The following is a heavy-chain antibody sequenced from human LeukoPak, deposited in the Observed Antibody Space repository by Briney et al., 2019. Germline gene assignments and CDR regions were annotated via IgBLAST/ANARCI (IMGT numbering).Heavy chain of an antibody. J-gene: IGHJ4*02. Sequence: GGSLRLSCAASGFTFSSYDMTWVRQAPGKGLEWVSYISSSGNIIYYADSVKGRFTISRDNAKNSLYLQMNSLRADDTAVYYCARGAPIAVAGRSFDYWGQGTLVTVSS. CDR2: ISSSGNII. CDR3: ARGAPIAVAGRSFDY. V-gene: IGHV3-48*03. CDR1: GFTFSSYD. D-gene: IGHD6-19*01.